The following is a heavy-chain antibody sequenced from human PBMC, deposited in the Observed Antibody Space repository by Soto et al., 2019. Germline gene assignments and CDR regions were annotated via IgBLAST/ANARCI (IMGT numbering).Heavy chain of an antibody. CDR1: GFTFSSYW. J-gene: IGHJ4*02. CDR3: GRGGSDSPMAPGY. CDR2: INPDGSAT. D-gene: IGHD5-18*01. V-gene: IGHV3-74*01. Sequence: GGSLRLSCAASGFTFSSYWMHWVRQAPGKGLVWVSRINPDGSATNYADSVKSRFTISRDNAKNTLYLQMNSLRAEDTAVFYCGRGGSDSPMAPGYWGQGTLVTVSS.